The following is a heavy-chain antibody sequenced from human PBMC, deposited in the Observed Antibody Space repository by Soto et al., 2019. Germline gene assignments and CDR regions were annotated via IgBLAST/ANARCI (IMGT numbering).Heavy chain of an antibody. J-gene: IGHJ4*02. CDR2: IIPIFGTA. Sequence: VASVKVSCKASGGTFSSYAISWVRQAPGQGLEWMGGIIPIFGTANYAQKFQGRVTITADESTSTAYMELSSLRSEDTAVYYCARDFNSEKSLYFDYWGQGTLVTVSS. CDR3: ARDFNSEKSLYFDY. CDR1: GGTFSSYA. D-gene: IGHD5-18*01. V-gene: IGHV1-69*13.